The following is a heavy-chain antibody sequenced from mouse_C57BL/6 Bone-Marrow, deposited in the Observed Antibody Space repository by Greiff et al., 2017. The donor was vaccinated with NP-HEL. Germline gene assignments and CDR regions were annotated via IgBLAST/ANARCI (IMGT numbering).Heavy chain of an antibody. J-gene: IGHJ3*01. V-gene: IGHV1-50*01. Sequence: QVQLQQSGAELVKPGASVKLSCKASGYTFTSYWMQWVKQRPGQGLEWIGEIDPSDSYTNYNQKFKGKATLTVDTSSSTAYMQLSSLTSEDSAVYYCVEGAWFAYWGQGTLVTVSA. CDR1: GYTFTSYW. CDR2: IDPSDSYT. CDR3: VEGAWFAY.